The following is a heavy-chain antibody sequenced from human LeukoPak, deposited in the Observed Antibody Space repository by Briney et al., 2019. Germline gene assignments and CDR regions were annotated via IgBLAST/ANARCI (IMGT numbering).Heavy chain of an antibody. CDR2: ISAYNGNT. CDR3: VRYSSSWYVFDY. D-gene: IGHD6-13*01. CDR1: GYTFTSYG. J-gene: IGHJ4*02. V-gene: IGHV1-18*01. Sequence: ASVKVSCKASGYTFTSYGISWVRQAPGQGLEWMGWISAYNGNTNYAQKLQGRVTMTTDTSTSTAYMELRSLRSDDTAVYYCVRYSSSWYVFDYWGQGTLVTVSS.